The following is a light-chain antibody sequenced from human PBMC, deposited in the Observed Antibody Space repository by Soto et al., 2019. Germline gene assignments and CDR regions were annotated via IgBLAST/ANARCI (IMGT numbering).Light chain of an antibody. CDR2: GIS. CDR1: QSVDGY. V-gene: IGKV3-15*01. J-gene: IGKJ5*01. CDR3: QQYSKWPIT. Sequence: EIVMTQSPATLSVSPWESATLSCRASQSVDGYLAWYQQKPGQAPRLLIYGISTRATGIPARFSGSGSGTEFSLTISSLQSEDFAVYYCQQYSKWPITFGQGTRLEIK.